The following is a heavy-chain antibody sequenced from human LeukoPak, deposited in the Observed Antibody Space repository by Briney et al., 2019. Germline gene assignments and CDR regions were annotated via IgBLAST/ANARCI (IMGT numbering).Heavy chain of an antibody. CDR3: AREPGEVIDAAFDI. Sequence: ASVKVSCEASGFTFTNYYFHWVRQAPGQGLEWMGIINPSGGSTSYAQKFQGRVTMTRDMSTTTVYMELSSLRSEDTAVYYCAREPGEVIDAAFDIWGQGTMVTVSS. V-gene: IGHV1-46*01. CDR1: GFTFTNYY. CDR2: INPSGGST. D-gene: IGHD3-16*01. J-gene: IGHJ3*02.